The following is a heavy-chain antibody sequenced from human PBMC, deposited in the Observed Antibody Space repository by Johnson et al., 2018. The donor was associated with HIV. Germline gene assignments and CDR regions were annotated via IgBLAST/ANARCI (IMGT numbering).Heavy chain of an antibody. D-gene: IGHD6-6*01. CDR1: GFTFDDYA. V-gene: IGHV3-9*01. CDR3: AKGSIAARWGAFDI. CDR2: ISWNSGSI. J-gene: IGHJ3*02. Sequence: LVESGGGLVQPGRSLRLSCAASGFTFDDYAMHWVRQAPGKGLEWVSGISWNSGSIGYADSVKGRFTISRDNAKNSLYLQMNSLRAEDTALYYCAKGSIAARWGAFDIWGQGTMVTVSS.